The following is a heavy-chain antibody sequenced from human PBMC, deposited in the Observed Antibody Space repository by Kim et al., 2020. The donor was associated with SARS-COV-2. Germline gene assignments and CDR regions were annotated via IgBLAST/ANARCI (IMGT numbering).Heavy chain of an antibody. CDR2: IYPGDSDT. J-gene: IGHJ6*02. CDR1: GYSFTSYW. Sequence: GASLKISCKGSGYSFTSYWIGWVRQMPGKGLEWMGIIYPGDSDTRYSPSFQGQVTISADKSISTAYLQWSSLKASDTAMYYCARTSGSSHYYYYGMDVWGQGTTVTVSS. V-gene: IGHV5-51*01. CDR3: ARTSGSSHYYYYGMDV. D-gene: IGHD1-26*01.